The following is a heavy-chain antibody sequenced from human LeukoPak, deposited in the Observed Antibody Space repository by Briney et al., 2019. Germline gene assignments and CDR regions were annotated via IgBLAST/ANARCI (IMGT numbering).Heavy chain of an antibody. CDR3: AKDPFRGTVGTFDI. CDR2: IRYDGSNK. Sequence: GGSLRLSCAASGFTFSSYGMHWVRQASGKGLEWVAFIRYDGSNKYYADSVKGRFTISRDNSKNTLYLQMNSLRAEDTAVYYCAKDPFRGTVGTFDIWGQGTMVTVSS. D-gene: IGHD1/OR15-1a*01. V-gene: IGHV3-30*02. CDR1: GFTFSSYG. J-gene: IGHJ3*02.